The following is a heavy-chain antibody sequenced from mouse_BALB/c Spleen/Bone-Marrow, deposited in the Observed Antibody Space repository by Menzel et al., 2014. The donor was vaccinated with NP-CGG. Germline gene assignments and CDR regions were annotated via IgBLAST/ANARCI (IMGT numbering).Heavy chain of an antibody. Sequence: EVQLQQSGPELVKPGASVKISCKASGYTFTEYTMHWVKQSHGKSLEWIGGIHPNNGSSNYNLKFKGKATLTVDKSSSYIHIRSLSLTSDDAALYDSARRWIYYALPCWAQGTLVAVSA. J-gene: IGHJ3*01. V-gene: IGHV1-18*01. CDR3: ARRWIYYALPC. D-gene: IGHD2-1*01. CDR2: IHPNNGSS. CDR1: GYTFTEYT.